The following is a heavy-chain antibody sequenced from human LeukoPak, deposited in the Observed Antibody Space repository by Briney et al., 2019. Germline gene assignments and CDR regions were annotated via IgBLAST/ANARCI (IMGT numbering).Heavy chain of an antibody. Sequence: SETLSLTCTVSGGSISSYYWSWIRQPPGKGLEWIGYIYYSGSTNHNPSLTSRVTISVDKSKNQFSLNRSSVTAADTAVYCCSGETNIWGQGAMVTVSS. CDR1: GGSISSYY. J-gene: IGHJ3*02. V-gene: IGHV4-59*01. D-gene: IGHD2-8*01. CDR2: IYYSGST. CDR3: SGETNI.